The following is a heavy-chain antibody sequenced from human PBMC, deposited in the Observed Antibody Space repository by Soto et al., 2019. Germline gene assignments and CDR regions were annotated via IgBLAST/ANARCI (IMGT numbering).Heavy chain of an antibody. J-gene: IGHJ4*02. V-gene: IGHV3-23*01. Sequence: EVQLLESGGGLVQPGGSLRVSCAASGFTFSSYAMAWVRQVPGKGLEWVSAISDTGSNSFYTDSVKGRFTISRDNSKNTLELQMSSLGADDTALYICAKGSGTYPFDYWGQGTLVTVSS. CDR2: ISDTGSNS. D-gene: IGHD1-26*01. CDR3: AKGSGTYPFDY. CDR1: GFTFSSYA.